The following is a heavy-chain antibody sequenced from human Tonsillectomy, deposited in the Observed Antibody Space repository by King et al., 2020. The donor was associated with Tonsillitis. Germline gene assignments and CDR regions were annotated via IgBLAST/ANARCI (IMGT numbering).Heavy chain of an antibody. J-gene: IGHJ4*02. CDR3: ARDYFEVSVSYYNWRVYFDS. CDR2: INPSGGST. V-gene: IGHV1-46*01. CDR1: GYTFTSYY. Sequence: HVQLVESGAEVKKPGASVKVSCKASGYTFTSYYMHWVRQAPGQGLEWMGIINPSGGSTSYAQKFQGRGTMTRDTSTSTVYMELSSLRSEDTAVYYCARDYFEVSVSYYNWRVYFDSWGQGTLVTVSS. D-gene: IGHD3-10*01.